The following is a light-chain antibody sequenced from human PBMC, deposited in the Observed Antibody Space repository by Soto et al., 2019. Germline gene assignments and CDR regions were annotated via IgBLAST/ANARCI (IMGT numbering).Light chain of an antibody. CDR2: KVS. Sequence: DVVMTHSPGALPVTLGQAASISCRSNQSLVHSDGIAYFSWFQQRPGRSPRRLIYKVSNRDSGVPARFSGSGSGTDFALKISRVEAEDVGVYYCMQGTHWPITFGQGTRLEIK. CDR1: QSLVHSDGIAY. J-gene: IGKJ5*01. V-gene: IGKV2-30*02. CDR3: MQGTHWPIT.